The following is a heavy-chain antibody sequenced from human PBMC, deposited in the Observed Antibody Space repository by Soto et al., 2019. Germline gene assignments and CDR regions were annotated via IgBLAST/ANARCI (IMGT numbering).Heavy chain of an antibody. CDR1: GFTFSSYG. D-gene: IGHD3-10*01. J-gene: IGHJ6*02. Sequence: QVQLVESGGGVVQPGRSLSLSCAASGFTFSSYGIHWVRQAPGKGLEWAAVIWYDGSNKYYADSVKGRFTISRDNSKNTLYLQMNSLRAEDTAVYYCAREVLVRGIKYHGMDVWGQGTTVTVSS. CDR2: IWYDGSNK. V-gene: IGHV3-33*01. CDR3: AREVLVRGIKYHGMDV.